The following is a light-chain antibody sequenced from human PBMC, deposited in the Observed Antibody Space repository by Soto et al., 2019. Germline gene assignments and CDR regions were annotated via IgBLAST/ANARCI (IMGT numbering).Light chain of an antibody. Sequence: QSALTQHASVSGSPGQSITISCTGTRSDVGNYKYVSWYQQHPGKAPKLMIYEVSNRPSGVSNRFSGSKSGSTASLTISGLQAEDEADYYCSSYTTSVTYVFGTGTKLTVL. V-gene: IGLV2-14*01. J-gene: IGLJ1*01. CDR1: RSDVGNYKY. CDR3: SSYTTSVTYV. CDR2: EVS.